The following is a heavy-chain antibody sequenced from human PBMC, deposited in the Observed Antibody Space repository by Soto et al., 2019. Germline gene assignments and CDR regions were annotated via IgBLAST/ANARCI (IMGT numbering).Heavy chain of an antibody. D-gene: IGHD5-12*01. CDR3: ATRDIVATYYFDY. CDR1: GGSLSGYY. CDR2: INHSGST. Sequence: PSETLSLTCAVYGGSLSGYYWSWIRQPPGKGLEWIGEINHSGSTNYNPSLKSRVTISVDTSKNQFSLELSSVTAADTAVYYCATRDIVATYYFDYWGQGTLVTVSS. J-gene: IGHJ4*02. V-gene: IGHV4-34*01.